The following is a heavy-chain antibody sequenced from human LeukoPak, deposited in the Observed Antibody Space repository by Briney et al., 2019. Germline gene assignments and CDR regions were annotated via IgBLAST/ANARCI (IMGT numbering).Heavy chain of an antibody. CDR1: GFTLSTYT. CDR2: ISPTAIST. V-gene: IGHV3-21*06. J-gene: IGHJ5*02. D-gene: IGHD3-10*01. Sequence: GGSLRLSCAASGFTLSTYTMNWVRQAPGKGLEWVSSISPTAISTWYADSLKGRFTISRDNARNLLFLEGNGLRAEDTSVFYCVRDFLGESGAGGPWGQGTLVTVSS. CDR3: VRDFLGESGAGGP.